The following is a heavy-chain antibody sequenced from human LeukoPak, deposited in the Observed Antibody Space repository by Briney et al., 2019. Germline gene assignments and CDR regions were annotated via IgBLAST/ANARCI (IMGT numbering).Heavy chain of an antibody. Sequence: GGSLRLSCAASGFTFSNYAVNWVRQAPGKGLEWVSAISGSGGSTYYADSVKGRFTISRDNAKNSLYLQMNSLRAEDTAVYYCARGGGSILFDYWGQGTLVTVSS. D-gene: IGHD2-15*01. CDR1: GFTFSNYA. J-gene: IGHJ4*02. CDR3: ARGGGSILFDY. CDR2: ISGSGGST. V-gene: IGHV3-21*01.